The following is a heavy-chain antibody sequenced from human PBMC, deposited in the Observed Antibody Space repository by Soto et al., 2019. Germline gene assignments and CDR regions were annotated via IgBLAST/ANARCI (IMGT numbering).Heavy chain of an antibody. J-gene: IGHJ6*02. Sequence: PGESLKISCKGSGYSFTSYWISWVRQMPGKGLEWMGRIDPSDSYTNYSPSFQGHVTISADKSISTAYLQWSSLKTSDTAMYYCARHDLLYSSSPEDPYYYYGMDVWGHGTTVTVSS. CDR3: ARHDLLYSSSPEDPYYYYGMDV. CDR1: GYSFTSYW. V-gene: IGHV5-10-1*01. CDR2: IDPSDSYT. D-gene: IGHD6-6*01.